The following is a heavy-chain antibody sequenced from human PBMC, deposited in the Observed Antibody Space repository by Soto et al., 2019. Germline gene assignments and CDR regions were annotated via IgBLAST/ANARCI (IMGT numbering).Heavy chain of an antibody. V-gene: IGHV4-31*03. D-gene: IGHD2-15*01. Sequence: QVQLQESGPGLVKPSQTLSLTCTVSGGSISSGGYYWSWIRQHPGKGLEWIGYIYYSGTTYYNPSLKSRVTISVDTSKNQCSLKLSSVTAADTAVYYCARGGYCSGGSCYSGYFDYWGQGTLVTVSS. CDR2: IYYSGTT. CDR1: GGSISSGGYY. CDR3: ARGGYCSGGSCYSGYFDY. J-gene: IGHJ4*02.